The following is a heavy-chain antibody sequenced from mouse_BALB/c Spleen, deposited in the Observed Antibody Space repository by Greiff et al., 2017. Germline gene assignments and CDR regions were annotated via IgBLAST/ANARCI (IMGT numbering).Heavy chain of an antibody. J-gene: IGHJ3*01. CDR1: GFTFSSYT. CDR2: ISNGGGST. Sequence: EVHLVESGGGLVQPGGSLKLSCAASGFTFSSYTMSWVRQTPEKRLEWVAYISNGGGSTYYPDTVKGRFTISRDNAKNTLYLQMSSLKSEDTAMYYCARHHDGYSAWFAYWGQGTLVTVSA. D-gene: IGHD2-3*01. CDR3: ARHHDGYSAWFAY. V-gene: IGHV5-12-2*01.